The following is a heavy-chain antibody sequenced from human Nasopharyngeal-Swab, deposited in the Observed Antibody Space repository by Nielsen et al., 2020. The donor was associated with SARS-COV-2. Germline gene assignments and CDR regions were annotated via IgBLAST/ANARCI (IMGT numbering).Heavy chain of an antibody. CDR2: INTNTGNP. CDR3: ARDGYFDWLALSWFDP. V-gene: IGHV7-4-1*02. Sequence: ASVKVSCKASGYTFTSYAMNWVRQAPGQGLEWMGWINTNTGNPTYAQGFTGRFVFSLDTSVSTAYPQISSLKAEDTAVYYCARDGYFDWLALSWFDPWGQGTLVTSPQ. CDR1: GYTFTSYA. D-gene: IGHD3-9*01. J-gene: IGHJ5*02.